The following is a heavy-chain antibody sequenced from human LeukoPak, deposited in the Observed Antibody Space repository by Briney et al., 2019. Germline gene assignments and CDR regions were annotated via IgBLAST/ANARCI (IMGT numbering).Heavy chain of an antibody. J-gene: IGHJ5*02. CDR2: ITDNGNSR. Sequence: PGGSLRLSCAASGFTFSDYYMSWIRQTPGKGLEWLAFITDNGNSRKSADSVTGRFTISRDNAKNSVFLQMNSLRAEDSGVYYCARDVRGRTPLKLGMKWFDPWGQGTRVTVSS. D-gene: IGHD7-27*01. CDR1: GFTFSDYY. V-gene: IGHV3-11*01. CDR3: ARDVRGRTPLKLGMKWFDP.